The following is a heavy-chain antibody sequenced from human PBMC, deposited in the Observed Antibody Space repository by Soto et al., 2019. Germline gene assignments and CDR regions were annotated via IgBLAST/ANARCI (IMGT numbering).Heavy chain of an antibody. CDR3: EEGTAAE. V-gene: IGHV1-8*01. CDR1: GYTFPSYD. J-gene: IGHJ4*02. Sequence: QVQLVQSGAEVNKPVASVKVSCQASGYTFPSYDSNWVRQTTGQGLEWMGWMQPNSVKTGYAQKFQGRFTMTMNTYIITTYIELISLRSEYTAVYYCEEGTAAEWGQGGLDTVDS. D-gene: IGHD6-25*01. CDR2: MQPNSVKT.